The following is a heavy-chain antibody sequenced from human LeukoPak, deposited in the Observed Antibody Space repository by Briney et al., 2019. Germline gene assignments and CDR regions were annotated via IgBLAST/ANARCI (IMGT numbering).Heavy chain of an antibody. V-gene: IGHV3-7*01. CDR2: TKPDGTAE. CDR3: ARDGGLHTNFDY. D-gene: IGHD2-15*01. J-gene: IGHJ4*02. CDR1: GFTFRNYW. Sequence: PGGSLRLSCAASGFTFRNYWMGWVRQAPGKGLEWVANTKPDGTAEYYADSVRGRFTTSRDNANNFLYLQMNSLRGEDTAVYYCARDGGLHTNFDYRGQGTLVTVSS.